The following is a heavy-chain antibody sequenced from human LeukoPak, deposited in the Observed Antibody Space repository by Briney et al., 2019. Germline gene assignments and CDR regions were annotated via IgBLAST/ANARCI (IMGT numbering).Heavy chain of an antibody. CDR2: IYYSGST. J-gene: IGHJ4*02. CDR1: GGSISSSSYY. V-gene: IGHV4-39*01. D-gene: IGHD3-22*01. Sequence: NPSETLSLTCTVSGGSISSSSYYWGWIRQPPGKGLEWFGIIYYSGSTYYNPSLKSRVTISVDTSKNPFSLKLSSATAADTAVYYCARRTGARWAYDSSGYYYYFDYWGQGTLVTVSS. CDR3: ARRTGARWAYDSSGYYYYFDY.